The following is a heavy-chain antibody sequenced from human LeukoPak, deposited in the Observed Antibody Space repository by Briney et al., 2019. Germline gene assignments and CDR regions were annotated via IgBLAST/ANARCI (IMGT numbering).Heavy chain of an antibody. CDR3: ARGYTMVRGVIIYPTGFDY. D-gene: IGHD3-10*01. CDR2: INHSGST. Sequence: TSETLSLTCAVYGGSFSGYYWSWIRQPPGKGLEWVGEINHSGSTNYNPSLKSRVTISVDTSKNQFSLTLSSVTAADTAVYYCARGYTMVRGVIIYPTGFDYWGQGTLVTVSS. CDR1: GGSFSGYY. V-gene: IGHV4-34*01. J-gene: IGHJ4*02.